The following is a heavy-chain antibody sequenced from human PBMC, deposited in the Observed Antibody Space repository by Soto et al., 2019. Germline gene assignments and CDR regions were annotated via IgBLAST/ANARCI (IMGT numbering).Heavy chain of an antibody. V-gene: IGHV4-39*01. Sequence: SETLSLTCTFSCGSISSSSYYWGWIRQPPGKGLEWIGSIYYSGSTYYNPSLKSRVTISVDTSKNQFSLKLSSVTAADTAVYYCARNRRTGWYRAGYYYYGMDVWGQGTTVTVSS. CDR1: CGSISSSSYY. D-gene: IGHD6-19*01. CDR3: ARNRRTGWYRAGYYYYGMDV. CDR2: IYYSGST. J-gene: IGHJ6*02.